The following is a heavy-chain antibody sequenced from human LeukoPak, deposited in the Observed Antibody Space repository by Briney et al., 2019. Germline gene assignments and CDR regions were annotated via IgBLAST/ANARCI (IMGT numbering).Heavy chain of an antibody. J-gene: IGHJ5*02. CDR1: GGTFSSYA. CDR3: CYCGGDCHINWFDP. Sequence: SVKVSCKASGGTFSSYAISWVRQAPGQGLEWMGGIIPIFGTANYAQKFQGRVTITADESTSTAYMELSSLRSEDTAVYYCCYCGGDCHINWFDPWGQGTLVTVSS. V-gene: IGHV1-69*13. CDR2: IIPIFGTA. D-gene: IGHD2-21*02.